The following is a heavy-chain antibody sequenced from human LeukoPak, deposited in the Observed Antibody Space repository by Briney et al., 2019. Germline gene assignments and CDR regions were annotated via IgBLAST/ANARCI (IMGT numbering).Heavy chain of an antibody. J-gene: IGHJ4*02. V-gene: IGHV4-4*02. D-gene: IGHD6-25*01. CDR2: VDLDGRT. Sequence: SETLSLTCGVSAGSVSITNWWTWIRQPPGKGLEWTVEVDLDGRTNFNPFIKSRLTMSVELSEKHVSLKLTSVTAADTAVYYCAREGGFYRPLDYSGQGTLVTVSS. CDR1: AGSVSITNW. CDR3: AREGGFYRPLDY.